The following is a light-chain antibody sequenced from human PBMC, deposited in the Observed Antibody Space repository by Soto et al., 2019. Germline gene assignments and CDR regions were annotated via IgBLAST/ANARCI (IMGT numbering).Light chain of an antibody. Sequence: GDRVTITCQASQDISNHLNWYQQKAGKAPKLLINDASNLEAGVPARFSGSGAGTDFTLTISSLQPEDIATYYCQQYVNALTFGGGTKVEIK. CDR3: QQYVNALT. V-gene: IGKV1-33*01. J-gene: IGKJ4*01. CDR1: QDISNH. CDR2: DAS.